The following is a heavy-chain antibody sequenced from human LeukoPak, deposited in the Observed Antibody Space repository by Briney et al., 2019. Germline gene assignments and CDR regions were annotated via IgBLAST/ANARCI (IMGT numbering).Heavy chain of an antibody. CDR3: ARATYYDILTGYWGYYYYYMDV. CDR1: GASISSYY. D-gene: IGHD3-9*01. V-gene: IGHV4-4*07. J-gene: IGHJ6*03. Sequence: SSETLSLTCTVSGASISSYYWSWIRQPAGKGLEWIGRIYSSRSIYNPSLKSRVTMSVDTSKNQFSLKLSSVTAADTAVYYCARATYYDILTGYWGYYYYYMDVWGKGTTVTVSS. CDR2: IYSSRS.